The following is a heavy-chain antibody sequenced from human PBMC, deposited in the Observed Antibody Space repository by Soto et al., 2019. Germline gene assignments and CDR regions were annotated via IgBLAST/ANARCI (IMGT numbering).Heavy chain of an antibody. D-gene: IGHD6-6*01. CDR3: ARDGSSSVQNYYYAMDV. V-gene: IGHV1-69*01. J-gene: IGHJ6*02. CDR1: GGTFSSHA. CDR2: IIAIFGTA. Sequence: QVQLVQSGAEVKKPGSSVKVSCKASGGTFSSHAISWVRQAPGQGLEWMGGIIAIFGTANYAQRFQDRVTITADESTSTAYMELSSLRSEDTAVYYCARDGSSSVQNYYYAMDVWGQGTTVTVSS.